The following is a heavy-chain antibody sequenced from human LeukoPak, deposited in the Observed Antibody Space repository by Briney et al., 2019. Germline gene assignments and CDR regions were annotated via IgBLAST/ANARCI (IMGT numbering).Heavy chain of an antibody. CDR2: FDPEDGET. V-gene: IGHV1-24*01. J-gene: IGHJ4*02. CDR3: AREEITIFGVVRYFDY. Sequence: ASVKVSCKVSGYTLTELSMHWVRQAPGKGLEWMGGFDPEDGETIYAQKLQGRVTMTEDTSTDTAYMELSSLRSEDTAVYYCAREEITIFGVVRYFDYWGQGTLVTVSS. CDR1: GYTLTELS. D-gene: IGHD3-3*01.